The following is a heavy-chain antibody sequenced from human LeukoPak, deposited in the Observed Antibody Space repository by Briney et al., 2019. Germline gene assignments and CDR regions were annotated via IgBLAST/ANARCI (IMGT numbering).Heavy chain of an antibody. Sequence: GGSLRLSCAASGFTFSSYAMSWVRQAPGKGLEWVSAISGSGGSTYYADSVKGRFTISRDNSKNTLYLQMNSLRAEDTAVYYCAKGTSSTSWGYYYYYYMDVWGKGTTVTVSS. CDR1: GFTFSSYA. CDR3: AKGTSSTSWGYYYYYYMDV. D-gene: IGHD2-2*01. V-gene: IGHV3-23*01. J-gene: IGHJ6*03. CDR2: ISGSGGST.